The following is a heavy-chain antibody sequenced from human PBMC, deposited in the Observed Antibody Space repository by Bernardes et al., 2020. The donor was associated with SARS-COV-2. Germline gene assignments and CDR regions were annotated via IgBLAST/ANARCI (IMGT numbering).Heavy chain of an antibody. CDR2: ISSSSSYI. Sequence: FSLSCAASGFTFSSSSMNWVRQVPGPGLEWVSSISSSSSYIYYADSVKGRFTISRDNAKNSLYLQMNSLRAEDTAVYYCARGITIFAPEYWGQGTLVTVSS. J-gene: IGHJ4*02. D-gene: IGHD3-3*01. CDR3: ARGITIFAPEY. V-gene: IGHV3-21*01. CDR1: GFTFSSSS.